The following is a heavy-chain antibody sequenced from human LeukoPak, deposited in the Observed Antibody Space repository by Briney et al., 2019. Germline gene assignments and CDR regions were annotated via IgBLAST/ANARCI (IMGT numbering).Heavy chain of an antibody. V-gene: IGHV3-11*04. Sequence: GGSLRLSCGASGFTFSDHYMSWIRQAPGKGLEWVSYISSSGSSIYYADSVKGRFTISRDNAKNSLYLQMNSLRAEDTAVYYCALRSYGSGSSPPAWGQGTLVTVSS. CDR2: ISSSGSSI. CDR3: ALRSYGSGSSPPA. CDR1: GFTFSDHY. D-gene: IGHD3-10*01. J-gene: IGHJ4*02.